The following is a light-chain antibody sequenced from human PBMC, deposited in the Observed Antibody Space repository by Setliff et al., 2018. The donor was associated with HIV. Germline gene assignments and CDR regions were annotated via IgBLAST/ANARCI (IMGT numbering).Light chain of an antibody. CDR3: TSYTSSSTVE. V-gene: IGLV2-14*01. CDR1: SSDVGGYNY. Sequence: QSVLTQPRSVSGSPGQSVTISCTGTSSDVGGYNYVSWYQQHPGKVPKLMIYDVSNRPSGVSNRFSGSKSGNTASLTISGLQAEDEADYYCTSYTSSSTVEFGGGTK. J-gene: IGLJ2*01. CDR2: DVS.